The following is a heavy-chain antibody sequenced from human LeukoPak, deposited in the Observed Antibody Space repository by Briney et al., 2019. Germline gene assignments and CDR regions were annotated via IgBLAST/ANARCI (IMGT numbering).Heavy chain of an antibody. CDR1: GGSISSSSYY. J-gene: IGHJ4*02. CDR3: ARHVENSYGSYYFDY. V-gene: IGHV4-39*01. CDR2: IYYSGST. Sequence: PSETLSLTCTVSGGSISSSSYYWGWIRQPPGKGLEWIGSIYYSGSTYYNPSLKSRVTISVDTSKNQFSLKLSSVTAADTAVSYCARHVENSYGSYYFDYWGQGTLVTVSS. D-gene: IGHD5-18*01.